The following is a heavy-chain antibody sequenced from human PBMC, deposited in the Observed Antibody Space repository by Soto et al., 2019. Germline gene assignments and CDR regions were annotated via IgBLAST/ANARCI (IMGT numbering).Heavy chain of an antibody. V-gene: IGHV3-23*01. D-gene: IGHD6-13*01. CDR2: ISGSGGST. CDR1: GFTFSSYA. CDR3: AKAQQLVRDAFDI. J-gene: IGHJ3*02. Sequence: GGSLRLSCAASGFTFSSYAMSWVRQAPGKGLEWVSAISGSGGSTYYADAVKGRFTISRDNSKTTLYLQMNSLRAEDTAVYYCAKAQQLVRDAFDIWGQGTMVTGSS.